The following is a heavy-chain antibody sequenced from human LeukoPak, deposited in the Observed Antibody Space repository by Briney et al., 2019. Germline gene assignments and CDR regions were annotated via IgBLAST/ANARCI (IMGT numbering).Heavy chain of an antibody. V-gene: IGHV4-38-2*02. CDR2: IYQSGGT. D-gene: IGHD7-27*01. CDR3: AREELGITHYYYMDV. J-gene: IGHJ6*03. Sequence: SETLSLTCTVSGYSIRNGYNWGWIRPSPGKGLEWLGSIYQSGGTYDNPSLKSRVTLSIDTSKNQFSLKLSSVTAADTAVYYCAREELGITHYYYMDVWGKGTTVTVSS. CDR1: GYSIRNGYN.